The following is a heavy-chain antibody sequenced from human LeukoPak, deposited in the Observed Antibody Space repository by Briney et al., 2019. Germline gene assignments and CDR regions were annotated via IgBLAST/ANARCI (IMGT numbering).Heavy chain of an antibody. J-gene: IGHJ6*03. Sequence: PSETLSLTCAVYGGSFSGYYWSWIRQPPGKGLEWIGEINHSGSTNYNPSLKSRVTISVDTSKNQFSLKLSSVTAADRAVYYCARGRYDIYGVAGRRGYYYCMDVWGKGTTVTVSS. V-gene: IGHV4-34*01. D-gene: IGHD3-9*01. CDR2: INHSGST. CDR3: ARGRYDIYGVAGRRGYYYCMDV. CDR1: GGSFSGYY.